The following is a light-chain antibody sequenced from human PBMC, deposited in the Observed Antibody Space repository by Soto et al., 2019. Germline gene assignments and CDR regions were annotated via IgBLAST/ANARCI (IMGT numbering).Light chain of an antibody. CDR3: QQYGSSHT. J-gene: IGKJ4*01. Sequence: EIVLTQSPGTLSLSPGERATLSCRASQSVSSSYLAWYQQKPGQAPRLLIYGASSRATGIPDRFSGSGSGTDFTLTISRLEPEDCAVYYCQQYGSSHTFGGGTKVDTK. V-gene: IGKV3-20*01. CDR1: QSVSSSY. CDR2: GAS.